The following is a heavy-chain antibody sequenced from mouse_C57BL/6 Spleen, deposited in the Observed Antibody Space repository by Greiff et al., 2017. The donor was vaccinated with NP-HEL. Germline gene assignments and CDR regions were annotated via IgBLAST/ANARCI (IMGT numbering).Heavy chain of an antibody. CDR2: ISDGGSYT. D-gene: IGHD2-10*02. CDR3: ARDRGTPSYWYFDV. CDR1: GFTFSSYA. V-gene: IGHV5-4*01. Sequence: DVQLVESGGGLVKPGGSLKLSCAASGFTFSSYAMSWVRQTPEKRLEWVATISDGGSYTYYPDNVKGRFTISRDNAKNNLYLQMSHLKSEDTAMYYCARDRGTPSYWYFDVWGTGTTVTVSS. J-gene: IGHJ1*03.